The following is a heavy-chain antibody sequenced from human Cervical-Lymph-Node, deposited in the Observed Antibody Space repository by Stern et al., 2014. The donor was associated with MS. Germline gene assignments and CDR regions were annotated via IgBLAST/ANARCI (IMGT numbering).Heavy chain of an antibody. D-gene: IGHD6-6*01. Sequence: VQLVESGPGLLKPSETLSLTCTISNGSISTYYWSWLRQPPGKGLEWIGYLHFSGSSNYNPSLKSRVTISVDTSKNQLSLRLSSVTAADTAVYYCARGHRARPGYWGQGTLVTVSS. CDR1: NGSISTYY. J-gene: IGHJ4*02. CDR2: LHFSGSS. CDR3: ARGHRARPGY. V-gene: IGHV4-59*08.